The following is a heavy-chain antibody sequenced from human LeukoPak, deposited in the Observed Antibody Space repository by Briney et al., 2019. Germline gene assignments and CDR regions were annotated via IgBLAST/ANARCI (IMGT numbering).Heavy chain of an antibody. CDR2: INHSGST. D-gene: IGHD5-24*01. V-gene: IGHV4-34*01. CDR1: GGSFSGYY. CDR3: ARRGPGGYNSAFDI. Sequence: PSETLSLTCAVYGGSFSGYYWSWIRQPPGKGLEWIGEINHSGSTNYNPSLKSRVTISVDTSKNQFSLKLSSVTAADTAVYYCARRGPGGYNSAFDIWGQGTMVTVSS. J-gene: IGHJ3*02.